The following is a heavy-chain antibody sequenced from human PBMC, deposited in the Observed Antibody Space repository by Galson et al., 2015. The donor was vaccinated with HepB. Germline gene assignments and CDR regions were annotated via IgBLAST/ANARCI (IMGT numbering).Heavy chain of an antibody. V-gene: IGHV1-3*01. Sequence: VKVSCKASGYTFTSYAMHWVRQAPGQRLEWMGWINAGNGNTKYSQKFQGRVTITRDTSASTAYMELSSLRSEDTAVYYCARDRVVVVPAAYYYMDVWGKGTTVTVSS. D-gene: IGHD2-2*01. CDR1: GYTFTSYA. CDR3: ARDRVVVVPAAYYYMDV. CDR2: INAGNGNT. J-gene: IGHJ6*03.